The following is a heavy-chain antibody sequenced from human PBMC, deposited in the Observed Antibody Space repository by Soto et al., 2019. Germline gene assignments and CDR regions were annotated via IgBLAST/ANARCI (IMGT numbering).Heavy chain of an antibody. CDR1: GGSFSGYY. Sequence: NPSETLSLTCAVYGGSFSGYYWSWIRQPPGKGLEWIGEINHSGSTNYNPSLKSRVTISVDTSKNQFSLKLSSVTAADTAVYYCARITMVRGPPPGYYYYMDVWGKGTTVTVSS. V-gene: IGHV4-34*01. D-gene: IGHD3-10*01. CDR3: ARITMVRGPPPGYYYYMDV. CDR2: INHSGST. J-gene: IGHJ6*03.